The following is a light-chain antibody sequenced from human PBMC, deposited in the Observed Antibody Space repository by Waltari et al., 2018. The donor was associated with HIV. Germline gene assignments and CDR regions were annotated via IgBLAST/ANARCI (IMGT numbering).Light chain of an antibody. J-gene: IGKJ2*01. Sequence: EIVMTQSPATLSVSPGERATLHCRASQSVSSNLAWYQQKPGQAPRLLSYGASTRATGIPARFSGSGSGTEFTLTISGLQSEDFAVYFCQQYSNWPPNTFGQGTKLEIK. CDR2: GAS. CDR1: QSVSSN. V-gene: IGKV3-15*01. CDR3: QQYSNWPPNT.